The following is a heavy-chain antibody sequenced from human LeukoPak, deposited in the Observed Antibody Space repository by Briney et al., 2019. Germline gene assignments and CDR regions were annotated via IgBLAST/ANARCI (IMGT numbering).Heavy chain of an antibody. Sequence: ASVKVSCKASGYTFTVYYMHWVRQAPGQGLEWMGWINPNSGGTNYAQKFQGRVTMTRDTSISTAYMELRRLRCDDTAVYYCARDQEMVATIMYYFDYWGQGTLVTVSS. V-gene: IGHV1-2*02. D-gene: IGHD5-24*01. CDR3: ARDQEMVATIMYYFDY. CDR2: INPNSGGT. J-gene: IGHJ4*02. CDR1: GYTFTVYY.